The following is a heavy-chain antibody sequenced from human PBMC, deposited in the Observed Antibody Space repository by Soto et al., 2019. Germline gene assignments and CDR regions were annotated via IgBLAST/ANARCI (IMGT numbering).Heavy chain of an antibody. V-gene: IGHV3-11*06. CDR1: GFTFSDYF. Sequence: QVQLVESGGGLVKPGGSLRLACAASGFTFSDYFMSWVRQAPGKGLEWVSFISLGDSYKKTADSVKGRFTISRDNAKNSLYLQRNILGAEDTTLYYRVSGRRPDEDVRKARGYSFDYRGQATLVT. CDR2: ISLGDSYK. CDR3: VSGRRPDEDVRKARGYSFDY. D-gene: IGHD3-16*01. J-gene: IGHJ4*02.